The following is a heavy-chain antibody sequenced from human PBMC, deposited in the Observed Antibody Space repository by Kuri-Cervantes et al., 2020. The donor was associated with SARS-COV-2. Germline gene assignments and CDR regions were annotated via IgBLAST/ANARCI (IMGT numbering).Heavy chain of an antibody. CDR3: STTWDH. Sequence: GESLKISCAVSGLTFSSRSMNWVRQAPGMGLEWVSHIDASGKSRYYIDSVQGRFTISRGNARNSLYLQMNSLTEEDTAVYYCSTTWDHWGQGTLVTVSS. CDR1: GLTFSSRS. D-gene: IGHD1-14*01. V-gene: IGHV3-48*02. J-gene: IGHJ4*02. CDR2: IDASGKSR.